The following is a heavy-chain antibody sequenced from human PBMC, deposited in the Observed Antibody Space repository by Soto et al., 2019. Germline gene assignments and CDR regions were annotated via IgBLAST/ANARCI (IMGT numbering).Heavy chain of an antibody. J-gene: IGHJ4*01. CDR3: ARARADCGGDFHSTYIGAFDY. CDR1: GGTFSSYT. CDR2: IIPILGIA. V-gene: IGHV1-69*02. D-gene: IGHD2-21*02. Sequence: GASVKVSCKASGGTFSSYTISWVRQAPGQGLEWMGRIIPILGIANYAQKFQGRVTITADKSTSTAYMELSSLRSEDTAVYYCARARADCGGDFHSTYIGAFDYSGHGTLITVSS.